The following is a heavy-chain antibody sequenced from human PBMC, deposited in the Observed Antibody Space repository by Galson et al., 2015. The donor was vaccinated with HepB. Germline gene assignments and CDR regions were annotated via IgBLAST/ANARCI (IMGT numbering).Heavy chain of an antibody. D-gene: IGHD2-2*02. V-gene: IGHV3-7*01. J-gene: IGHJ6*03. CDR2: IKQDGSEK. CDR1: GFTFSSYW. Sequence: SLRLSCAASGFTFSSYWMSWVRQAPGKGLEWVANIKQDGSEKYYVDSVKGRFTISRDNAKNSLYLQMNSLRAEDTAVYYCARGGYCSSTSCYRGGGYYYYYMDVWGKGTTVTVSS. CDR3: ARGGYCSSTSCYRGGGYYYYYMDV.